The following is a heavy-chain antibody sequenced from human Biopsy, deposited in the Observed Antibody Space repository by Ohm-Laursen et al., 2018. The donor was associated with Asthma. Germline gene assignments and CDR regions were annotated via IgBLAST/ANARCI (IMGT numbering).Heavy chain of an antibody. D-gene: IGHD3-3*01. CDR3: ARTFHFWSPYHAEHYQL. Sequence: SSVNVSCKAHGDILSRSGIKWVRKAPGQGLEWMGGVIPIYGTTHTAQKFQGRVTITADESTSTAYMELTSLRKEDTAVYYCARTFHFWSPYHAEHYQLWGQGTLVTVSS. V-gene: IGHV1-69*01. J-gene: IGHJ1*01. CDR1: GDILSRSG. CDR2: VIPIYGTT.